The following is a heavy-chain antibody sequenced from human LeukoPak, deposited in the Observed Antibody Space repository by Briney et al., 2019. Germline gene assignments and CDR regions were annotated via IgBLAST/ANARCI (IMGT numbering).Heavy chain of an antibody. V-gene: IGHV3-43*01. D-gene: IGHD3-10*02. Sequence: GGSVRLSCATSGVNFDRYTIHWVRQAPGKGLEWVSLAGWAGGTTFYSDSVRGRFTISRDSGRKSVYLQMNSLTTDDTAFYFCAKELDTMFFDYWGQGALVTVSS. CDR2: AGWAGGTT. CDR1: GVNFDRYT. CDR3: AKELDTMFFDY. J-gene: IGHJ4*02.